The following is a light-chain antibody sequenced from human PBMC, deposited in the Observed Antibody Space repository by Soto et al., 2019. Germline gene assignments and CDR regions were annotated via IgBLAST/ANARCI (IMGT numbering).Light chain of an antibody. Sequence: QSALTQPASVSGSPGQSITISCTGTSSDVGGYNYVSWYQQHPGKAPKLMIYDVSDRPSGVSNRFSGSKSGNTASLTISGLQADDEGDYYCSSYTSSNTEVFGTGTKVXVL. J-gene: IGLJ1*01. CDR1: SSDVGGYNY. CDR3: SSYTSSNTEV. V-gene: IGLV2-14*01. CDR2: DVS.